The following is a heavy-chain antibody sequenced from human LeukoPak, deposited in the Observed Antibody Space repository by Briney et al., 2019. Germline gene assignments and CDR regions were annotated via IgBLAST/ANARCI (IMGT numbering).Heavy chain of an antibody. J-gene: IGHJ4*02. Sequence: PSETLSLTCTVSGGSVSNYYWGWIRQPPGKGLEWIGSIYYSGSTYYNPSLTSRITISIDTSRDQFSLKLSSVTAADTAVYYCAGSSSPGVFDFWGQGTLVTVSS. V-gene: IGHV4-39*07. D-gene: IGHD6-6*01. CDR2: IYYSGST. CDR1: GGSVSNYY. CDR3: AGSSSPGVFDF.